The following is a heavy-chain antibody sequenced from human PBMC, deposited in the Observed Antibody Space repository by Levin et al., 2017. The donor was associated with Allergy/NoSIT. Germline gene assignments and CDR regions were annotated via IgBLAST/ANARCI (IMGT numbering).Heavy chain of an antibody. CDR2: IDYSGST. Sequence: SETLSLTCTVSGISIRSFYWGWVRQPPGEGLECLGYIDYSGSTNYNPSLKSRLTISIDTSKNQFSLNLSSVTAADTAVYYCARLSAATFDPWGQGTLVTVSS. V-gene: IGHV4-59*08. J-gene: IGHJ5*02. D-gene: IGHD6-13*01. CDR3: ARLSAATFDP. CDR1: GISIRSFY.